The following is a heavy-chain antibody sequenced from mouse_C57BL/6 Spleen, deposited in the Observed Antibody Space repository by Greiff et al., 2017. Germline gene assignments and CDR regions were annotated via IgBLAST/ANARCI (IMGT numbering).Heavy chain of an antibody. CDR3: AREGGIGYFDV. CDR1: GYSITSGYY. Sequence: VQLQQSGPGLVKPSQSLSLTCSVTGYSITSGYYWNWIRQFPGNKLEWMGYISYDGSNNYNPSLKNRISITRDTSKNQFFLKLNSVTTEDTATYYCAREGGIGYFDVWGTGTTVTVSS. CDR2: ISYDGSN. V-gene: IGHV3-6*01. J-gene: IGHJ1*03.